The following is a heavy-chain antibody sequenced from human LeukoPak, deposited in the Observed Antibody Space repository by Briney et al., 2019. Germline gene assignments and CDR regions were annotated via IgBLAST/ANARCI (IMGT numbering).Heavy chain of an antibody. CDR2: IIPIFGIA. CDR3: ARDRGRDYGFHY. Sequence: ASVKVSCKASGGTFSSYAISWGRQAPGQGLEWMGGIIPIFGIANYAQKFQGRVTITTDESTSTAYMELSSLRSEDTAVYYCARDRGRDYGFHYWGQGTLVTVSS. D-gene: IGHD4-17*01. V-gene: IGHV1-69*05. J-gene: IGHJ4*02. CDR1: GGTFSSYA.